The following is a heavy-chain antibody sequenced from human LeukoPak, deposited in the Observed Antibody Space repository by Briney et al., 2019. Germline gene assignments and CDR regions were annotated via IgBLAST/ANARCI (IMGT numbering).Heavy chain of an antibody. Sequence: ASVKVSCKASGFTFNKHGISWVRQAPGEGLEWMGWISAYNGDTKYEQKFQGRVTMTTDTSTTTAYMELRSLRSDDTAVYYCARDPSNSSGWKTWFDPWGQGTLVTVTS. J-gene: IGHJ5*02. V-gene: IGHV1-18*01. CDR3: ARDPSNSSGWKTWFDP. D-gene: IGHD6-19*01. CDR1: GFTFNKHG. CDR2: ISAYNGDT.